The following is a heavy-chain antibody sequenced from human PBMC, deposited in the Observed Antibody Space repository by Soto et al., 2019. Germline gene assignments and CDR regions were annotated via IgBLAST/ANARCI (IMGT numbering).Heavy chain of an antibody. CDR1: GFTFSSYA. CDR2: ISGSGGST. CDR3: AKANGDIVVVPAARRYYYMDV. V-gene: IGHV3-23*01. D-gene: IGHD2-2*01. J-gene: IGHJ6*03. Sequence: GGSLRLSCAASGFTFSSYAMSWVRQAPGKGLEWVSAISGSGGSTYYADSVKGGFTISRDNSKNTLYLQMNSLRAEDTAVYYCAKANGDIVVVPAARRYYYMDVWGKGTTVTVSS.